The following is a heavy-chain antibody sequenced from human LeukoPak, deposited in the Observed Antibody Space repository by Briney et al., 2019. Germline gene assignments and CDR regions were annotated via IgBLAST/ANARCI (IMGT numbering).Heavy chain of an antibody. CDR1: GYTFTSYG. D-gene: IGHD6-13*01. Sequence: ASVKVSCKASGYTFTSYGISWVRQAPGQVLEWMGWISAYNGNTNYAQKLQGRVTMTTDTSTSTAYMGLRSLRSDDTAVYYCARDPGIAAAGTRSYWGQGTLVTVSS. V-gene: IGHV1-18*04. J-gene: IGHJ4*02. CDR3: ARDPGIAAAGTRSY. CDR2: ISAYNGNT.